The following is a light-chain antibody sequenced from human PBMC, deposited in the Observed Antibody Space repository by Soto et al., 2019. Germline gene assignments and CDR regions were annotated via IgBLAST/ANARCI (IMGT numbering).Light chain of an antibody. Sequence: QSVLTQAPSASGTPGQRVTISCSGSSSRIGSNSVNWYQQLPRTAPKVLIYTNNQRPSGVPDRFSGSKSGTSASLAISGLQSEDEADYYCAAWDGSLNVYVFGTGTKVTVL. V-gene: IGLV1-44*01. CDR2: TNN. J-gene: IGLJ1*01. CDR3: AAWDGSLNVYV. CDR1: SSRIGSNS.